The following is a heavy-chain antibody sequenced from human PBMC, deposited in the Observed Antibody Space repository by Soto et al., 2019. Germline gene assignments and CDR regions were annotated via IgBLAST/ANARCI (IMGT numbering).Heavy chain of an antibody. D-gene: IGHD3-16*02. CDR3: AKISYHRQFDY. V-gene: IGHV3-23*01. CDR1: GFTFSSYA. CDR2: ISGSGGST. J-gene: IGHJ4*02. Sequence: GVSLRLSCAASGFTFSSYAMSWVRQAPGKGLEWVSAISGSGGSTYYADSVKGRFTISRDNSKNTLYLHMNSLRAEDTAVYYCAKISYHRQFDYWGQGTLVTVSS.